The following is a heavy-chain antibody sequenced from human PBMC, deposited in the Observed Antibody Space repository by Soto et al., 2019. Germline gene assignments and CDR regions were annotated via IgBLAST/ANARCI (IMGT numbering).Heavy chain of an antibody. V-gene: IGHV1-3*01. D-gene: IGHD3-10*01. CDR3: AREVQGVTSFDH. CDR2: LNAAVDGT. J-gene: IGHJ4*02. CDR1: GFTSASYA. Sequence: QVQLVQSGPEMMQPGASVKVTCKASGFTSASYAFYWVRQAPGQGPEWLGWLNAAVDGTIYSQRFQGRVKTTRDTSANTVYLEVKTLTYEDTAVYYCAREVQGVTSFDHWGQGTLVIVST.